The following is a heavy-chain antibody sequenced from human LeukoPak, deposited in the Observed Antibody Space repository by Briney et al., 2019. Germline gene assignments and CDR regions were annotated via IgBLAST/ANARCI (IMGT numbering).Heavy chain of an antibody. J-gene: IGHJ4*02. Sequence: GGSLRLSCAASGFTFSSYSMNWVRQAPGKGREGVSYISSSSSTIYYADSVKGRFTISRDNAKNSLYLQMNSLRAEDTAVYYCARASDFWSGYYFDYWGQGTLVTVSS. V-gene: IGHV3-48*01. CDR3: ARASDFWSGYYFDY. D-gene: IGHD3-3*01. CDR1: GFTFSSYS. CDR2: ISSSSSTI.